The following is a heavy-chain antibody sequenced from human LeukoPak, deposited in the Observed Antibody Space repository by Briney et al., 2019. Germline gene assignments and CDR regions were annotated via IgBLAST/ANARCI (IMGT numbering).Heavy chain of an antibody. CDR3: ARTYYDILTGYNPYFDY. CDR1: GFTFSDYY. V-gene: IGHV3-11*04. D-gene: IGHD3-9*01. CDR2: ISSSGNTT. J-gene: IGHJ4*02. Sequence: GGSLRLSCAASGFTFSDYYMSWIRQAPGKGLECVSYISSSGNTTYHADSVKGRFTISRDNAKNSLYLQMSSLRAEDTAVYYCARTYYDILTGYNPYFDYWGQGILVTVSS.